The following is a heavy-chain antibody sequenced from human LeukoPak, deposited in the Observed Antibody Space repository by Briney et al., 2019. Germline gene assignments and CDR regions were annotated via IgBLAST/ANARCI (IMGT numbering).Heavy chain of an antibody. CDR3: AKDGSAGPLRYFDWLLPDPFFFDY. V-gene: IGHV3-23*01. CDR1: GFTFSSYA. Sequence: PGGSLRLSCAASGFTFSSYAMSWVRQAPGKGLEWVSAISGSGGSTYYADSVKGRFTISRDNSKNTLYLQMNSLRAEDTAVYYCAKDGSAGPLRYFDWLLPDPFFFDYWGQGTLVTVSS. D-gene: IGHD3-9*01. CDR2: ISGSGGST. J-gene: IGHJ4*02.